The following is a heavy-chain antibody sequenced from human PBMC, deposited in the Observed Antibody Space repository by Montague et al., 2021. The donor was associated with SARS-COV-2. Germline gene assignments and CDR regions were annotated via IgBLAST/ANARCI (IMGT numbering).Heavy chain of an antibody. Sequence: SETLSLTCTVSGGSISSGSYWGWIRQPPGKGLEWIGTSDHSGITYYSPSLKSRVTISLDMSKNQFSLNLDSVTASDTAMYYCARVISAVAGANFYFDYWGQGTLVTVSS. J-gene: IGHJ4*02. V-gene: IGHV4-38-2*02. CDR1: GGSISSGSY. CDR2: SDHSGIT. CDR3: ARVISAVAGANFYFDY. D-gene: IGHD4/OR15-4a*01.